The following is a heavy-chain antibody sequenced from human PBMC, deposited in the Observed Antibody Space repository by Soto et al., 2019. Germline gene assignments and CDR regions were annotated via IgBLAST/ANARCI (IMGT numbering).Heavy chain of an antibody. V-gene: IGHV1-58*02. Sequence: SVKVSCKTSGFTFTSSAIQWVRQARGQRLEWIGWIVVGSDNTNYAQKFQGRVTITADESTSTAYMELSSLRSEDTAVYYCAGTTTTVTTNAFDIWGQGTMVTVSS. CDR2: IVVGSDNT. CDR1: GFTFTSSA. D-gene: IGHD4-4*01. CDR3: AGTTTTVTTNAFDI. J-gene: IGHJ3*02.